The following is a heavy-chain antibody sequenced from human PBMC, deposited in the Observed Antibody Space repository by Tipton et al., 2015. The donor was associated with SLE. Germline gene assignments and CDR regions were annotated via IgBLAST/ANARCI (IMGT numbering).Heavy chain of an antibody. V-gene: IGHV3-21*03. Sequence: SLRLSCAASGFTFSSYSMNWVRQAPGKGLEWVSFISSNSSYIYYADSVKGRFTISRDNAKNSLYLQMNSLRAEDTAVYYCARDVTTVTSEYFDYWGQGTLVTVSS. CDR1: GFTFSSYS. D-gene: IGHD4-17*01. J-gene: IGHJ4*02. CDR3: ARDVTTVTSEYFDY. CDR2: ISSNSSYI.